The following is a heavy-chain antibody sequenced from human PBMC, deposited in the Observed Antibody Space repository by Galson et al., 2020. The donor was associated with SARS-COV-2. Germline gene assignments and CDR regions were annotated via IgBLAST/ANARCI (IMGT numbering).Heavy chain of an antibody. J-gene: IGHJ5*02. CDR2: ISAYNGNT. D-gene: IGHD3-22*01. V-gene: IGHV1-18*01. CDR3: ARDPPQPYYYYDSSGYYYVGLEFDP. Sequence: ASVKVSCKASGYTFTSYGISWVRQAPGQGLEWMGWISAYNGNTNYAQKLQDRVTMTTDTSTSTAYMELRSLRSDDTAVYYCARDPPQPYYYYDSSGYYYVGLEFDPWGQGTLVTVSS. CDR1: GYTFTSYG.